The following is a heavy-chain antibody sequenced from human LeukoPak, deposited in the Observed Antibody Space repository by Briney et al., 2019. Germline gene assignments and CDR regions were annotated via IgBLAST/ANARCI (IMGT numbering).Heavy chain of an antibody. V-gene: IGHV3-23*01. Sequence: GGSLRLSCAASGFTFSTCAMSWVRQAPGKGLEWVSSISGSGDTTYYADSVKGRFTISRDNPRSTLYLEMNILRAEDTAVYYCAKADATIGGAFDTWGQGTMVIVSS. CDR1: GFTFSTCA. D-gene: IGHD3-16*01. J-gene: IGHJ3*02. CDR2: ISGSGDTT. CDR3: AKADATIGGAFDT.